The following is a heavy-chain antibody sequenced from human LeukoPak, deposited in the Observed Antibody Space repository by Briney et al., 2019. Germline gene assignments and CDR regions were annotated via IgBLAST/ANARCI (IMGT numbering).Heavy chain of an antibody. V-gene: IGHV1-69*05. Sequence: SVKVSCKASGGTFSSYAISWVRQAPGQGLEWMGGIIPIFGTANYAQKFQGRVTITTDESTSTAYMELSSLRSEDTAVYYCARRSDGDYPLGYWGQGTLVTVSS. CDR3: ARRSDGDYPLGY. D-gene: IGHD4-17*01. CDR1: GGTFSSYA. CDR2: IIPIFGTA. J-gene: IGHJ4*02.